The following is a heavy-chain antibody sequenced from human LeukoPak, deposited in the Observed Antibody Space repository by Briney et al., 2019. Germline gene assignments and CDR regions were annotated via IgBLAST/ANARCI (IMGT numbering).Heavy chain of an antibody. Sequence: ASVKVSCKASGYTFANYGINWVRQAPGQGLEWMGWISAYSGNTAYVQNLQDRVTMTTDTSTDTAYMELRSLRSDDTAVYYCVRDIWQRHGSGSPLDYWGQGTLVTVSS. D-gene: IGHD3-10*01. CDR3: VRDIWQRHGSGSPLDY. J-gene: IGHJ4*02. CDR2: ISAYSGNT. CDR1: GYTFANYG. V-gene: IGHV1-18*01.